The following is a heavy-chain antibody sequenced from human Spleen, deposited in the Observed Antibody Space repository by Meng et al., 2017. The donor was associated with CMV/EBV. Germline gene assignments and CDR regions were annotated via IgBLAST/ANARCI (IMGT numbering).Heavy chain of an antibody. J-gene: IGHJ4*02. Sequence: CAASGFTFRRSWMHWVRQVPRTVLVWVSRINDDGSSTTYADSVKGRFTISRDNAKNTLYLEMNSLRADDTAVYYCARPNWNRGPFDYWGQGTLVTVSS. CDR3: ARPNWNRGPFDY. CDR1: GFTFRRSW. V-gene: IGHV3-74*01. CDR2: INDDGSST. D-gene: IGHD1-1*01.